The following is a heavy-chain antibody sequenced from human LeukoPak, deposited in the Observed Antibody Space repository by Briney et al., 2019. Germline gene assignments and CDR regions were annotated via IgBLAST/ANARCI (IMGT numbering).Heavy chain of an antibody. Sequence: GGSLRLSCAASGFTFSSYSMNWVRQAPGKGLEWVSYISSSSSTIYYADSVKGRFAISRDNAKNSLYLQMNSLRAEDTAVYYCARRDHYFDYWGQGTLVTVSS. CDR2: ISSSSSTI. CDR1: GFTFSSYS. J-gene: IGHJ4*02. V-gene: IGHV3-48*01. CDR3: ARRDHYFDY.